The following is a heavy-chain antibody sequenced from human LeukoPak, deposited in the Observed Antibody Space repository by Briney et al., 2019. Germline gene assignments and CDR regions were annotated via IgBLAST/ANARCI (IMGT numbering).Heavy chain of an antibody. D-gene: IGHD2-21*01. CDR1: GGSFSGYY. J-gene: IGHJ4*02. CDR3: AGGRIGHDY. V-gene: IGHV4-34*01. Sequence: PSETLSLTCAVYGGSFSGYYWSWIRQPPGKGLEWIGEINHSGSTNYNPSLKSRVTISVDTSKNQLSLKLSSVTAADTAVYYCAGGRIGHDYWGQGTLVTVSS. CDR2: INHSGST.